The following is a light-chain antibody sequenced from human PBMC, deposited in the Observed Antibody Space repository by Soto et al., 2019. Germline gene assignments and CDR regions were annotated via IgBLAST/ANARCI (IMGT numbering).Light chain of an antibody. Sequence: DIQMTQSPSTLSASVGDRVTITCRASQSISSWLAWYQQKPGKAPKLLIYKASSLESGVPSRFSGSGSGTEFTPTINSLQPDDFATYYCQPYNTHRAFGLGTKVEIK. CDR2: KAS. V-gene: IGKV1-5*03. CDR3: QPYNTHRA. J-gene: IGKJ1*01. CDR1: QSISSW.